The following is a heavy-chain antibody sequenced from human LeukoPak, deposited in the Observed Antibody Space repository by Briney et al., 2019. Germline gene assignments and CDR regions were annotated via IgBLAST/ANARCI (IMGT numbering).Heavy chain of an antibody. CDR3: ARVGVVVLRVRYYYMDV. CDR2: IYYSGST. V-gene: IGHV4-30-4*08. J-gene: IGHJ6*03. D-gene: IGHD2-21*01. Sequence: PSETLSLTCTVSGGSISSGDYYWSWIRQPPGKGLEWIGYIYYSGSTYYNPSLKSRVTISVDTSKNQFSLKLSSVTAADTAVYYCARVGVVVLRVRYYYMDVWGKGTTVTVSS. CDR1: GGSISSGDYY.